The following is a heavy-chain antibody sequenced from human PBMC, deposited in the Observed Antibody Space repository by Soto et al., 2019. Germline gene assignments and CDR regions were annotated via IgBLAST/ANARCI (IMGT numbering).Heavy chain of an antibody. Sequence: PGESLKISCKGSGYSFTSYWISWVRQMPGKGLEWMGRIDPSDSYTNYSPSFQGHVTISADKSISTAYLQWSSLKASDTAMYYCAGRTIFGVVTNDWFDPWGQGTLVTVSS. D-gene: IGHD3-3*01. CDR1: GYSFTSYW. V-gene: IGHV5-10-1*01. J-gene: IGHJ5*02. CDR3: AGRTIFGVVTNDWFDP. CDR2: IDPSDSYT.